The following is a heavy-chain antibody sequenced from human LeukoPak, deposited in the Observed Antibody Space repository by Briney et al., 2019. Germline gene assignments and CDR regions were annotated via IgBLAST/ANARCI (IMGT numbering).Heavy chain of an antibody. D-gene: IGHD3-9*01. J-gene: IGHJ4*02. V-gene: IGHV4-4*09. Sequence: SETLFLTCTVSGGSISSYYWSWIRQPPGKGLEWIGYIYTSGSTNYNPSLKSRVTISVDTSKNQFSLKLSSVTAADTAVYYCARLGLTGYYLDYWGQGTLVTVSS. CDR3: ARLGLTGYYLDY. CDR2: IYTSGST. CDR1: GGSISSYY.